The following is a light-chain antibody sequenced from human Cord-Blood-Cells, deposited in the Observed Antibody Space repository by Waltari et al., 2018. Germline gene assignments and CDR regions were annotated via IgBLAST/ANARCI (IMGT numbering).Light chain of an antibody. CDR1: SRDVGGSNS. J-gene: IGLJ1*01. CDR2: EVR. Sequence: QSALTQPPSASGSPGQSVTISCTGTSRDVGGSNSVSWYQQHPGTAPRRMIYEVRKRPAWVPDRFSGSKSGNTASLTVSGLQAEDEADYYCSSYAGSNNYVFGTGTKVTVL. CDR3: SSYAGSNNYV. V-gene: IGLV2-8*01.